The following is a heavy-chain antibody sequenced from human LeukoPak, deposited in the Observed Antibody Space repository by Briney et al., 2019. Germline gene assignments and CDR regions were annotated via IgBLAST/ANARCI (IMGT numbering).Heavy chain of an antibody. CDR2: VIGSGGST. V-gene: IGHV3-23*01. J-gene: IGHJ6*02. Sequence: PGGSLRLSCAASGFTFSSYVMSWVRQAPGKGLEWVSDVIGSGGSTSYADSVKGRFTISRDNSRNTLFLQMNSLRAEDTAVYYCAKNLYCGGGSCYPSALGMDVWGQGTTVTVSS. CDR1: GFTFSSYV. D-gene: IGHD2-15*01. CDR3: AKNLYCGGGSCYPSALGMDV.